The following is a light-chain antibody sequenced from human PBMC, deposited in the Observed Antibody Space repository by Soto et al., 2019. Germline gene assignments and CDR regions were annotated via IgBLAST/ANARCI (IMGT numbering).Light chain of an antibody. CDR2: EVS. Sequence: QSVLTQPASVSGSPGQSITISCTGTSSDVGGYDYVSWYQLHPGKAPKLMVFEVSNRPSGVPYRFSGSKSGNTASLTISGLQAEDEADYFCSSYSISTAYLFGTGTKVT. J-gene: IGLJ1*01. CDR1: SSDVGGYDY. V-gene: IGLV2-14*01. CDR3: SSYSISTAYL.